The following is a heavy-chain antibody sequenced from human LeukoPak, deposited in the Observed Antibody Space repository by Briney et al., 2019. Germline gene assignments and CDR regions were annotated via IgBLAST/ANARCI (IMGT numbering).Heavy chain of an antibody. CDR2: IYYSGST. Sequence: SETLSLTCTVSGGSISSYYWSWIRQPPGKGPEWIGYIYYSGSTNYNPSLKSRVTISVDTSKNQFSLKLSSVTAADTAVYYCARGKWSYYFDYWGQGTLVTVSS. J-gene: IGHJ4*02. CDR1: GGSISSYY. V-gene: IGHV4-59*01. CDR3: ARGKWSYYFDY. D-gene: IGHD2-15*01.